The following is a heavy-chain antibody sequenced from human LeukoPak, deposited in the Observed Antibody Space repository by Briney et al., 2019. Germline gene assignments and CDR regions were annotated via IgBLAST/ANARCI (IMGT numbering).Heavy chain of an antibody. V-gene: IGHV1-69*01. CDR1: GGTFSSYA. CDR2: IIPIFGTA. Sequence: ASVKVSCKASGGTFSSYAISWVRQAPGQGLEWMGGIIPIFGTANYAQKFQGRVTITADESTSTAYMELSSLRSEDTAAYYCARSRNYDILTGYYGQGFDYWGQGTLVTVSS. J-gene: IGHJ4*02. D-gene: IGHD3-9*01. CDR3: ARSRNYDILTGYYGQGFDY.